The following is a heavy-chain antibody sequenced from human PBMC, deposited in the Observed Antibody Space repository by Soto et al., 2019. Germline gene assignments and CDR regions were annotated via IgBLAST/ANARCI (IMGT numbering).Heavy chain of an antibody. CDR3: ARHPSDFWFDP. V-gene: IGHV4-39*01. J-gene: IGHJ5*02. Sequence: SETLSLTCSVSAGSIISSNHFWGWIRQPPGKGLEWIGSIYYSGSTYYNPSLKSRVTVSVDTSKNQFSLKLSSVTAADTAVYYCARHPSDFWFDPWGQGTLVTVS. CDR1: AGSIISSNHF. D-gene: IGHD2-21*02. CDR2: IYYSGST.